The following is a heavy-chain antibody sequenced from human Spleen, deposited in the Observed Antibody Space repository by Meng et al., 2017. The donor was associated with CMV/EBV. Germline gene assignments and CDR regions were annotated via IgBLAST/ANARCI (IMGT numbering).Heavy chain of an antibody. CDR2: IYYSGST. CDR1: GASISSSSYY. D-gene: IGHD2-15*01. Sequence: SETLSLTCTVSGASISSSSYYWGWVRQPPGKGLEWIASIYYSGSTYYNPSLKSRVTISVDTSKNQFSLKLSSVTAADTAVYYCARHGYCSGGSCYSVYFDYWGQGTLVTVSS. J-gene: IGHJ4*02. V-gene: IGHV4-39*01. CDR3: ARHGYCSGGSCYSVYFDY.